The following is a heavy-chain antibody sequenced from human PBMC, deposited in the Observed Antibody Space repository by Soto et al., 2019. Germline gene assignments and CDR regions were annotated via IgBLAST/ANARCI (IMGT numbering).Heavy chain of an antibody. Sequence: PGGSLRLSCAASVFTFSSYWMSWVRQAPGEGLEWVANIKQDGSEKYYVDSVKGRFTISGDNAKKSLYLQINSLRAEDTAVYYCARDWEYCDSSGYYLTLTTQVGLGSGAFDTWGQGTMVNVSS. CDR1: VFTFSSYW. D-gene: IGHD3-22*01. J-gene: IGHJ3*02. CDR2: IKQDGSEK. V-gene: IGHV3-7*01. CDR3: ARDWEYCDSSGYYLTLTTQVGLGSGAFDT.